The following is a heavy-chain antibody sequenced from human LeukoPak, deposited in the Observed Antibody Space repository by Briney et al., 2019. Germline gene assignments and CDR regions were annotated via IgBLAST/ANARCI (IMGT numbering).Heavy chain of an antibody. CDR1: GITLSNYG. J-gene: IGHJ2*01. D-gene: IGHD3-10*01. V-gene: IGHV3-15*01. CDR3: TTDVVTMVRGVIKGYWYFDL. Sequence: GGSLRLSCAVSGITLSNYGMSWVRQAPGKGLEWVGRIKSKTDGGTTDYAAPVEGRFTISRDDSKNTLYLQMNSLKTEDTAVYYCTTDVVTMVRGVIKGYWYFDLWGRGTLVTVSS. CDR2: IKSKTDGGTT.